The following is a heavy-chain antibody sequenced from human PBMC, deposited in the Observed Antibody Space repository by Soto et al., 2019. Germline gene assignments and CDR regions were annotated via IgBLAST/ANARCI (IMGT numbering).Heavy chain of an antibody. D-gene: IGHD2-21*01. CDR1: GYHFDTSW. CDR3: ARYHVVIDEINSFDP. J-gene: IGHJ5*02. V-gene: IGHV5-51*01. CDR2: IFPADSDT. Sequence: GESLKISCKVSGYHFDTSWTGWVLQMPGKGLEWMGIIFPADSDTRYSPSFQVQVTLSVYKSISTAFLQWSSLRASETAIYYCARYHVVIDEINSFDPWGQGTQVTVSS.